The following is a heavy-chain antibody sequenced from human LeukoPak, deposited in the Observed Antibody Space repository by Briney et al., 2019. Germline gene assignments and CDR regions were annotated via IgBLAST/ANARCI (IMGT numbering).Heavy chain of an antibody. CDR1: GFTFSSYA. CDR3: AKGGLVHRFDP. Sequence: GGSLRLSCAASGFTFSSYAMHWVRQAPGKGLEWVSAISGSGGNTFYADSVKGRFTISRDNSKNTLYLQVNSLRADDTAVYYCAKGGLVHRFDPWGQGTLVTVSS. V-gene: IGHV3-23*01. J-gene: IGHJ5*02. CDR2: ISGSGGNT.